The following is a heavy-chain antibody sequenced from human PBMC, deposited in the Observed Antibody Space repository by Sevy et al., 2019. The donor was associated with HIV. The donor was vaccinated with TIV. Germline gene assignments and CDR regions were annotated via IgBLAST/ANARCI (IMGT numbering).Heavy chain of an antibody. V-gene: IGHV3-11*01. D-gene: IGHD1-26*01. CDR2: ISGSGNTI. CDR1: GFIFSDHY. Sequence: GGSLRLSCAASGFIFSDHYMSWIRQAPGKGLEWVSYISGSGNTIYYTDSVKGRFTISRDNAKDSLYLQMNSLRAEDTAVYYCERAGGSWALRYWGQGSLVTVSS. J-gene: IGHJ4*02. CDR3: ERAGGSWALRY.